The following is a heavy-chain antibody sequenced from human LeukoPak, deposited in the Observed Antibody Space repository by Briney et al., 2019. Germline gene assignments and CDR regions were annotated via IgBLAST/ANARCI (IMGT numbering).Heavy chain of an antibody. Sequence: GASLRLSCAASGFSFRNYAMSWVRQAPGKGLEWVSGINNSGGSTYYADSVKGRFTLSRDNSKNTLDMQLNSLRVEDTAIYYCAKLSDKYCSGGSCYLDHWGQGTLVSVSS. D-gene: IGHD2-15*01. V-gene: IGHV3-23*01. J-gene: IGHJ4*02. CDR2: INNSGGST. CDR3: AKLSDKYCSGGSCYLDH. CDR1: GFSFRNYA.